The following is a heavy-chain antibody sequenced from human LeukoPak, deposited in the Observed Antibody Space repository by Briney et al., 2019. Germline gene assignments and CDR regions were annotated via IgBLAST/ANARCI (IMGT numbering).Heavy chain of an antibody. J-gene: IGHJ4*02. Sequence: GESLNISCKGSGYSFTNYWIGWVRQMPGNGLEWMGITYPGDSDTRYSPSFQGQVTISADKSISTAYLQWSSLKASDTAIYYCARAGGWGYDTSRYFYYWGQGTRVTVSS. CDR3: ARAGGWGYDTSRYFYY. CDR2: TYPGDSDT. V-gene: IGHV5-51*01. D-gene: IGHD3-22*01. CDR1: GYSFTNYW.